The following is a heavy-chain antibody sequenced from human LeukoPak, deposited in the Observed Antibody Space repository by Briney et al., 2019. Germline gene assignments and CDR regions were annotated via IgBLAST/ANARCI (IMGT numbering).Heavy chain of an antibody. CDR3: AKRGMTTIKEGFDY. J-gene: IGHJ4*02. D-gene: IGHD5-24*01. Sequence: GGSLRLSCAPSGFTFSIYAMSWVRQAPGEGLECVSAISGSGGSTYYADSVKGRFTISRDNSKNTLYLQMNRLRAEDTAVYYCAKRGMTTIKEGFDYWGQGTLVTVSS. CDR2: ISGSGGST. CDR1: GFTFSIYA. V-gene: IGHV3-23*01.